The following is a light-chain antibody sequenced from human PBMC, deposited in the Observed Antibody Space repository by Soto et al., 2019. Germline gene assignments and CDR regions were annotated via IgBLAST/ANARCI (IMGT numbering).Light chain of an antibody. CDR2: DAS. Sequence: DIQMTKSPSTLSASIRYRLTITCRASQSINNWLAWYQQKPGKAPKFLIYDASNLESGVPSRFSGSASGTEFTLTISSLQPDDFGSYYCQHLRTFGQGTKVDI. J-gene: IGKJ1*01. CDR3: QHLRT. V-gene: IGKV1-5*01. CDR1: QSINNW.